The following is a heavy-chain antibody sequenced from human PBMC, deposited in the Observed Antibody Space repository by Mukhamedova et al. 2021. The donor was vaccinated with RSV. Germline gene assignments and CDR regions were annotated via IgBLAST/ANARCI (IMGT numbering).Heavy chain of an antibody. V-gene: IGHV4-4*01. CDR3: ARMTLVGSSPD. J-gene: IGHJ4*02. D-gene: IGHD1-26*01. Sequence: HGGTTNYNPPLKSRVTISLDKPKKHFSLRLSSVTAADTAVYFCARMTLVGSSPDWGQGTLVTVFS. CDR2: HGGTT.